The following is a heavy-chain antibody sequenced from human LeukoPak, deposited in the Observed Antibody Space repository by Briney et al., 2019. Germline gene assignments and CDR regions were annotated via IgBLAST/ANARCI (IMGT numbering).Heavy chain of an antibody. J-gene: IGHJ4*02. CDR1: GFTFSSYW. CDR3: AKGVRVRGVIN. D-gene: IGHD3-10*01. Sequence: PGGSLRLSCAASGFTFSSYWMTWVRQAPGKGLEWVASMKQDGSEKYYVDSVKGRFTISRDNAKNSLYLQMNSLRAEDTALYYCAKGVRVRGVINWGQGTLVTVSS. CDR2: MKQDGSEK. V-gene: IGHV3-7*03.